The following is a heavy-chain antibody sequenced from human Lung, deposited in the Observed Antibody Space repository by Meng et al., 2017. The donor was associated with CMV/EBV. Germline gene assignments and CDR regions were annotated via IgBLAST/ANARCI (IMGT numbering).Heavy chain of an antibody. CDR3: ARVYCGGDCSFDY. Sequence: ASVXVSXXASGYTFTGYDINWVRQATGQGLEWMGWMNPNTGDTGYAQEFQGRVTMTSNSSISTAYMELSSLRSDDTAVYYCARVYCGGDCSFDYWGQGMVVTVSS. V-gene: IGHV1-8*01. J-gene: IGHJ4*02. CDR1: GYTFTGYD. D-gene: IGHD2-21*01. CDR2: MNPNTGDT.